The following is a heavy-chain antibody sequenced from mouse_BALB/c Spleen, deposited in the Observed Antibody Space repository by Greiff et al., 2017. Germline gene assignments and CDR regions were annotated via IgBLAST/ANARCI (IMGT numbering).Heavy chain of an antibody. Sequence: VQLQQPGAELVKPGASVKLSCKASGYTFTSYWMHWVKQRPGQGLEWIGQIYPGDGDTNYNGKFKGKATLTADKSSSTAYMQLSSLTSEDSAVYFCARASYYYAMDYWGQGTSVTVSS. CDR1: GYTFTSYW. D-gene: IGHD6-1*01. CDR3: ARASYYYAMDY. CDR2: IYPGDGDT. V-gene: IGHV1-69*02. J-gene: IGHJ4*01.